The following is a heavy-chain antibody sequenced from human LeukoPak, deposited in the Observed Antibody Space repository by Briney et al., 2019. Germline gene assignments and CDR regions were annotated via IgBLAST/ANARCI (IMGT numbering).Heavy chain of an antibody. CDR3: ARDVHEELAAAGTDYGMDV. J-gene: IGHJ6*02. CDR1: GGTFSSYA. V-gene: IGHV1-69*13. D-gene: IGHD6-13*01. CDR2: IIPIFGTA. Sequence: ASVTVSCKASGGTFSSYAISWVRQAPGQGLEWMGGIIPIFGTANYAQKFQGRVTITADESTSTAYMELSSLRSEDTAVYYCARDVHEELAAAGTDYGMDVWGQGTTVTVSS.